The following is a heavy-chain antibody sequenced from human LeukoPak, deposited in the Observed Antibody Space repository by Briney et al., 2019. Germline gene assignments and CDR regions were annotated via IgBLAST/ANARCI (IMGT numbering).Heavy chain of an antibody. CDR2: ISWNSGSI. D-gene: IGHD3-10*01. Sequence: SLRLSCAASGFTFDDYAMHWVRQAPGKGLEWVSGISWNSGSIGYADSVKGRLTISRDNAKNSLYLQMNSLRAEDTALYYCAKEEQGWFGEPYYFDYWGQGTLVTASS. CDR3: AKEEQGWFGEPYYFDY. J-gene: IGHJ4*02. V-gene: IGHV3-9*01. CDR1: GFTFDDYA.